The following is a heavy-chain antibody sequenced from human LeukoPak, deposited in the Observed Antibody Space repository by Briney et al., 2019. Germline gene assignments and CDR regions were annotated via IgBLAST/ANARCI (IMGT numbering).Heavy chain of an antibody. CDR2: INHSGST. V-gene: IGHV4-34*01. CDR1: GGSFSGHY. J-gene: IGHJ6*02. Sequence: SETLSLTCAVYGGSFSGHYWSWIRQPPGKGLEWIGEINHSGSTNYNPSLKSRVTISVDTSKNQFSLKLSSVTAADTAVYYCARVEGPAATYYYYGMDVWGQGTTVTVSS. CDR3: ARVEGPAATYYYYGMDV. D-gene: IGHD2-2*01.